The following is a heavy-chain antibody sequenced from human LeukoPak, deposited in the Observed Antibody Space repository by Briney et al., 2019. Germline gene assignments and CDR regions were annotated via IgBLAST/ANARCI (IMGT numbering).Heavy chain of an antibody. J-gene: IGHJ4*02. CDR1: GGSISSGGYY. Sequence: SQTLSLTCTVSGGSISSGGYYWSWIRQPPGKGLEWIGYIYHSGSTYYNPSLKSRVTISVDRSKNQFSLKLSSVTAADTAFYYCARNLLGSDVFDYWGQGTLVTVSS. D-gene: IGHD2-15*01. V-gene: IGHV4-30-2*01. CDR3: ARNLLGSDVFDY. CDR2: IYHSGST.